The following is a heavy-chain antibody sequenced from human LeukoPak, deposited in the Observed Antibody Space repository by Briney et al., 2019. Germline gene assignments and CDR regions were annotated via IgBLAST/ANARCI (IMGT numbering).Heavy chain of an antibody. J-gene: IGHJ4*02. CDR3: GRVTPRTYYFDY. CDR1: GFTLFNYA. CDR2: ISESGSST. Sequence: GGSLRLSCAASGFTLFNYAMRWVRQAPGKGLEWVSGISESGSSTYHADSVKGRFTISRDNSENILYLQINSLRVEDSAVYYCGRVTPRTYYFDYWGQGTLVTVSS. D-gene: IGHD4-23*01. V-gene: IGHV3-23*01.